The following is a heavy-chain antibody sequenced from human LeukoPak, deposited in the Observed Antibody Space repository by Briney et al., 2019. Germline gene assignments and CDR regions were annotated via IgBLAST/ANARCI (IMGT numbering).Heavy chain of an antibody. CDR2: ISGSGGST. CDR1: GFTFSSYA. CDR3: AKNSVLSGYYSNFGY. D-gene: IGHD3-22*01. J-gene: IGHJ4*02. V-gene: IGHV3-23*01. Sequence: GGSLRLSCAASGFTFSSYAMSWVRQAPGKGLEWVSAISGSGGSTYYADSVKGRFTISRDNSKNTLYLQMNSLRAEDTAVYYCAKNSVLSGYYSNFGYWGQGTLVTVSS.